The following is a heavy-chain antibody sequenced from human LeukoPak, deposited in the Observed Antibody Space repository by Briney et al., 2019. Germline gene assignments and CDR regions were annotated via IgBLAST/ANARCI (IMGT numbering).Heavy chain of an antibody. D-gene: IGHD6-6*01. J-gene: IGHJ5*02. CDR3: ARRSDSSSSLDP. CDR2: NDPRDSYN. Sequence: RGESLKITCQGSGYRFTSYWISWVRQMPGKGLEWMGRNDPRDSYNNYSPSFQGQVNISADESISTAYLQCSSLKASDTAMYYCARRSDSSSSLDPWGQGTLVTVSS. V-gene: IGHV5-10-1*04. CDR1: GYRFTSYW.